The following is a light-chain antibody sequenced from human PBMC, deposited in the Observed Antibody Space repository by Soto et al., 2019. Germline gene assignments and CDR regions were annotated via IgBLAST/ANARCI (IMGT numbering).Light chain of an antibody. J-gene: IGKJ4*01. V-gene: IGKV3-15*01. Sequence: EIVMTQSPATLSVSPGERATLSCRASQGISSASAWYQQKPGQAPRLLVYGASTRATGLPARFSGSGSGTEFTLTISSLQSEDFAVYYCQQYNNWPLTFGGGTKVEIK. CDR2: GAS. CDR3: QQYNNWPLT. CDR1: QGISSA.